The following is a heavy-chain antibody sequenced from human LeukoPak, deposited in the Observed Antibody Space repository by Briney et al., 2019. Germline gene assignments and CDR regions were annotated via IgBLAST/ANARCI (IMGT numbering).Heavy chain of an antibody. V-gene: IGHV1-69*05. CDR2: IIPIFGTA. J-gene: IGHJ4*02. CDR3: ARDSGLLWFGEFVDY. D-gene: IGHD3-10*01. Sequence: SVKVSCKASGGTFSSYAISWVRQAPGQGLEWMGRIIPIFGTANYAQKFQGRVTITTDESASTAYMELSSLRSEDTAVYYCARDSGLLWFGEFVDYWGQGTLVTVSS. CDR1: GGTFSSYA.